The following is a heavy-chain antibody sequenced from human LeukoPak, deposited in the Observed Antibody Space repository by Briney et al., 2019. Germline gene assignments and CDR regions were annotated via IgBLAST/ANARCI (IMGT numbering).Heavy chain of an antibody. J-gene: IGHJ5*02. V-gene: IGHV1-3*01. D-gene: IGHD3-3*01. CDR3: ARGTYYTFWSGSFDP. CDR1: GYTFTNYA. CDR2: INAGNGNT. Sequence: GASVNVSCKASGYTFTNYALHWVRQAPGQRFEWMGWINAGNGNTKYSQKFQGRVTITRDTSANTAYMQLSSLRSEDTAVYYCARGTYYTFWSGSFDPWGQGTLVTVSS.